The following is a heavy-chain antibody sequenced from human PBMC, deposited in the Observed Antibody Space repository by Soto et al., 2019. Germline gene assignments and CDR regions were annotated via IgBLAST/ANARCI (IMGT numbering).Heavy chain of an antibody. CDR2: IYPGDSDT. V-gene: IGHV5-51*01. CDR1: GYSFTNYW. CDR3: ARLSSGWPFDY. J-gene: IGHJ4*02. Sequence: GESLKISCKGSGYSFTNYWIGWVRQMPGKGLEWMGIIYPGDSDTKYSPSFQGQVTISADKSITTAYLQWSSLKASDTAIYYCARLSSGWPFDYWGQGTLVTVSS. D-gene: IGHD6-19*01.